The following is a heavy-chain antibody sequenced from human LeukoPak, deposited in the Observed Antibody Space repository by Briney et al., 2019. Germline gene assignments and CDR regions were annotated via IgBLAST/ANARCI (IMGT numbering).Heavy chain of an antibody. CDR2: IDPNSGGT. Sequence: GASVKVSCKASGYTFTGYYIHWVRQAPGQGLEWMGWIDPNSGGTNYAQNVQGRVTMTRDTSISTAYVELSRLESDDTAVYYCARESTFDIWGQGTMVTVSS. CDR3: ARESTFDI. J-gene: IGHJ3*02. V-gene: IGHV1-2*02. CDR1: GYTFTGYY.